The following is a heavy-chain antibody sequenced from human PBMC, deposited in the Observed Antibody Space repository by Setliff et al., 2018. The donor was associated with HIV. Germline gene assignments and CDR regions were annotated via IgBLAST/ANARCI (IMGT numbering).Heavy chain of an antibody. CDR2: VYYSGST. V-gene: IGHV4-39*01. CDR1: GGSITSNSFY. CDR3: ARGPSLHLAY. J-gene: IGHJ4*02. D-gene: IGHD3-16*01. Sequence: PSETLSLTCSVPGGSITSNSFYWGWIRQPPGKGLEWIGSVYYSGSTYYNPSLKSRLTISVDTSKNQFSLKLSSVTAADTAVYYCARGPSLHLAYWGQGTLVTVSS.